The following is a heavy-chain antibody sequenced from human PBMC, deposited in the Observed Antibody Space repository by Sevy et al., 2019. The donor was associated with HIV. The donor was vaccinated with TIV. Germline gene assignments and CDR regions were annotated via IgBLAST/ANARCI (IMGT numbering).Heavy chain of an antibody. D-gene: IGHD2-21*02. CDR3: VPRPPPQCDCPLDF. CDR1: GFTFSSAW. V-gene: IGHV3-15*01. J-gene: IGHJ4*02. CDR2: IKSKTVGETT. Sequence: GGSLRLSCAASGFTFSSAWMIWVRQARGKGLEWVGRIKSKTVGETTDYAAPVKGRFTISIDDSKSTLYLQMDRLRTGDTAGHLFVPRPPPQCDCPLDFWSQGALVTVSS.